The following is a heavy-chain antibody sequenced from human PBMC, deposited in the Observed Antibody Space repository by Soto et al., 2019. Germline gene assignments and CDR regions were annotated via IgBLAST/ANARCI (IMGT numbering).Heavy chain of an antibody. J-gene: IGHJ4*02. V-gene: IGHV3-23*01. Sequence: EVRLLESGGGLVEPGGSLRLSCVASGFTLSSYVTSWVRQAPGKGLEWVSGISAGSGSTHYADSVKGRFTISRDDSKNTLYLQMNILRVADTALYYCSKGWGDYWGQGTVVTVSS. CDR1: GFTLSSYV. CDR2: ISAGSGST. CDR3: SKGWGDY. D-gene: IGHD1-26*01.